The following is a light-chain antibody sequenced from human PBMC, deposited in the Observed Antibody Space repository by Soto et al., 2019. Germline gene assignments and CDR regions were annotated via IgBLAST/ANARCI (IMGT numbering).Light chain of an antibody. V-gene: IGKV1-33*01. CDR3: QQFDSLPIT. CDR1: QDITNY. J-gene: IGKJ5*01. Sequence: DIQMTQSPSSLSASVGDRVTITCQASQDITNYLNWYHQKPGKAPRLLVYDGSNLDTWVPSRFSGSGSGTHCSFTISSLHPEDIATYYCQQFDSLPITFGQGTRLEI. CDR2: DGS.